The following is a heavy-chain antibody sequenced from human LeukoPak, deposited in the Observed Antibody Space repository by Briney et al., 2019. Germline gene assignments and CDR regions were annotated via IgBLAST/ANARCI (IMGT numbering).Heavy chain of an antibody. J-gene: IGHJ5*02. CDR3: SRLSHVAGAPKVSWFDP. CDR2: IYHSGTT. CDR1: AYSISDGWV. V-gene: IGHV4-38-2*02. Sequence: SGTLSLTCTVSAYSISDGWVWGMIRQPPGKGLEWIGSIYHSGTTYYNPSLKSPVTMSVDTSNNQFSLKLTSVTAADTAMYYCSRLSHVAGAPKVSWFDPWGQGTLVTVSS. D-gene: IGHD1-26*01.